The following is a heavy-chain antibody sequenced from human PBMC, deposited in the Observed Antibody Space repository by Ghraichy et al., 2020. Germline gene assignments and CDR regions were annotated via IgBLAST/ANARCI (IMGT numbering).Heavy chain of an antibody. J-gene: IGHJ4*02. D-gene: IGHD6-13*01. V-gene: IGHV3-21*01. Sequence: LSLTCEASGFTFSTYSMNWVRQAPGKRLECVSSISSTSFYIYYADSLQGRFTISRDNAKNSLYLQMNSLRAEDTAVYYCARDSTNSGTPDYWGQGTLVTVSS. CDR3: ARDSTNSGTPDY. CDR1: GFTFSTYS. CDR2: ISSTSFYI.